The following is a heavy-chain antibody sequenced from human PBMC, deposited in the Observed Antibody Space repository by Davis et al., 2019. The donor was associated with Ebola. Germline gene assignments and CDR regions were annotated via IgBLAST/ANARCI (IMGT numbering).Heavy chain of an antibody. J-gene: IGHJ3*02. Sequence: PSETLSLTCTVSGDSIYNYYWAWIRQPPGKGLEWIGYISYTGSTNYNPSLHSRVSISRDTSKNQFSLRLSSVSAADTAVYYCARVCGVCGYNVGAFDIWGQGTLVTVSS. V-gene: IGHV4-59*01. CDR3: ARVCGVCGYNVGAFDI. D-gene: IGHD3-22*01. CDR2: ISYTGST. CDR1: GDSIYNYY.